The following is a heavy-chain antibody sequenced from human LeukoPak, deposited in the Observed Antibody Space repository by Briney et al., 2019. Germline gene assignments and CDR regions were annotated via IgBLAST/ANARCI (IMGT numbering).Heavy chain of an antibody. V-gene: IGHV4-34*01. CDR1: GHSFNAYV. Sequence: PSDTLSLTCAVFGHSFNAYVWNWIRQAPGKPLEYIGEINHRGSSHYKPSRKTRVTLSVDTSKNQFSLTLTSVTAADTAVYFCARGSSFDGYCSPGACDAGYYDIWGQGTPVIVSS. CDR2: INHRGSS. J-gene: IGHJ4*02. D-gene: IGHD2-2*03. CDR3: ARGSSFDGYCSPGACDAGYYDI.